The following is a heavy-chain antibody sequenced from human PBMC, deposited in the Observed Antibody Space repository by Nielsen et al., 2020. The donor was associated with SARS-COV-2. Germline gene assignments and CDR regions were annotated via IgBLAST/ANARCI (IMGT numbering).Heavy chain of an antibody. CDR3: AREVRLGNYWYFDL. CDR1: GGSISSTNW. V-gene: IGHV4-4*02. Sequence: SETLSLTCSVSGGSISSTNWWSWVRPPPGEGLEWTAEIYHSGTTNYNPSLKSRVTISIDKSNNQFSLRLTSVAAADTAVYYCAREVRLGNYWYFDLWGRGTLVTGSS. D-gene: IGHD2/OR15-2a*01. CDR2: IYHSGTT. J-gene: IGHJ2*01.